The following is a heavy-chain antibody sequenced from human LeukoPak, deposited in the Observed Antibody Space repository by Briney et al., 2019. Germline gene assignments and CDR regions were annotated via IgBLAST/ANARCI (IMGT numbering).Heavy chain of an antibody. CDR3: ARDLRGNSSSGYYYYMDV. CDR2: ISAYNGNT. J-gene: IGHJ6*03. D-gene: IGHD6-6*01. CDR1: GYTFTSYG. Sequence: ASVKVSCKASGYTFTSYGISWVRQAPGQGLEWMGWISAYNGNTNYAQKLQGRVTMTTDTSTSTAYMELRSLRSDDTAVYYCARDLRGNSSSGYYYYMDVWGKGTTVTVSS. V-gene: IGHV1-18*01.